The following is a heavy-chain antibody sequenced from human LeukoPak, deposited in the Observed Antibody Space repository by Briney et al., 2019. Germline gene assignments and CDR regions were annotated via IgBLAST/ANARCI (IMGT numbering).Heavy chain of an antibody. CDR3: ARAGVVAATPGSWFDP. V-gene: IGHV4-30-2*01. J-gene: IGHJ5*02. CDR2: IYHSGST. D-gene: IGHD2-15*01. CDR1: GGSISSGGYS. Sequence: LQTLSLTCAVSGGSISSGGYSWSWIRQPPGKGLEWIGYIYHSGSTYYNPSLKSRVTISVDRSKNQFSLKLSSVTAADTAVYYCARAGVVAATPGSWFDPWGQGTLVTVSS.